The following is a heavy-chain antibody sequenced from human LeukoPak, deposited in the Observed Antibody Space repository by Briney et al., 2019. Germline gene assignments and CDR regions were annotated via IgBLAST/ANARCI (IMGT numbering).Heavy chain of an antibody. CDR2: ISASGGST. D-gene: IGHD6-6*01. CDR1: GFIFNSYA. J-gene: IGHJ6*02. CDR3: AKPRQQLVRYGLDV. V-gene: IGHV3-23*01. Sequence: GGSLRLSCAASGFIFNSYAMTWVRQAPGKGLEWVSAISASGGSTYYADSVKGRFTISRDNSKSTLYLQMNSLRSEDTAVYYCAKPRQQLVRYGLDVWGLGTTVIVSS.